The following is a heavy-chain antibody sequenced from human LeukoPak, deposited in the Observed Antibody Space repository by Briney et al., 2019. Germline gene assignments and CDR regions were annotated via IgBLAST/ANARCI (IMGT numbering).Heavy chain of an antibody. D-gene: IGHD5-24*01. V-gene: IGHV1-69*04. Sequence: SVKVSCKASGGTFSSYAISWVRQAPGQGLEWMGRIISIFGIANYAQKFQGRVTITADKSTSTAYMELSSLRSEDTAVYYCARVPGRDGYKISPVYYYYGMDVWGQGTTVTVSS. CDR1: GGTFSSYA. CDR2: IISIFGIA. J-gene: IGHJ6*02. CDR3: ARVPGRDGYKISPVYYYYGMDV.